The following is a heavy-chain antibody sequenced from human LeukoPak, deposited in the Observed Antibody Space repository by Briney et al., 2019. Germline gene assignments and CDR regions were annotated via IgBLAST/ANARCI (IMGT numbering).Heavy chain of an antibody. J-gene: IGHJ4*02. CDR3: AGHYFPDYSFDY. D-gene: IGHD4-11*01. V-gene: IGHV4-59*08. CDR2: IYYSGST. Sequence: SETLSLTCAVYGGSFSGYYWSWIRQPPGKGLEWIGYIYYSGSTNYNPSLKSRVTMSVDTSKNHFSLKLNSVTAADTAVYYCAGHYFPDYSFDYWGQGTLVTVSS. CDR1: GGSFSGYY.